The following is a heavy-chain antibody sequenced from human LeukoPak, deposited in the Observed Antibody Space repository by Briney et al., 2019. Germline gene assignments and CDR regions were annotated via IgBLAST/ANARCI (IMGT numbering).Heavy chain of an antibody. D-gene: IGHD6-13*01. J-gene: IGHJ6*03. V-gene: IGHV3-23*01. Sequence: PGGSLRLSCAASGFTFSKYAMTWVRQAPGKGLECVSAIGGSVAETYSADSVKGRFTISGDNSKNTLYLQMNSLRAEDTAIYYCAKGTVGTYYFYYMDVWGKGTTVTVSS. CDR2: IGGSVAET. CDR1: GFTFSKYA. CDR3: AKGTVGTYYFYYMDV.